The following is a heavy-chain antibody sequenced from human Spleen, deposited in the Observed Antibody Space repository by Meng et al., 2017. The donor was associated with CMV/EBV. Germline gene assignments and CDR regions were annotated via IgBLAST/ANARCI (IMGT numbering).Heavy chain of an antibody. J-gene: IGHJ4*02. D-gene: IGHD3-16*01. CDR2: ISSSSSYI. CDR3: TRDSNRGVFSDN. Sequence: GGSLRLSCAASGFTFGPYTMNWVRQAPGKGLEWVSSISSSSSYITYAESVKGRFTISRDNAKNSLYLQMNSLRAEDTALYYCTRDSNRGVFSDNWGQGTLVTVSS. V-gene: IGHV3-21*01. CDR1: GFTFGPYT.